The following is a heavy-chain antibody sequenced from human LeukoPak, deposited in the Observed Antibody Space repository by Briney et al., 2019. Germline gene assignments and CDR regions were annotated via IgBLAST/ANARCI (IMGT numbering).Heavy chain of an antibody. Sequence: SETLSLXCTVSGGSISSYYWRWIRQPPGKGLEWIGYIYYSGSTNYNPSLKSRVTISVDTSKNQFSLKLSSVTAADTAVYYCARDVGAARFDYWGQGTLVTVSS. CDR2: IYYSGST. CDR1: GGSISSYY. CDR3: ARDVGAARFDY. J-gene: IGHJ4*02. D-gene: IGHD6-6*01. V-gene: IGHV4-59*01.